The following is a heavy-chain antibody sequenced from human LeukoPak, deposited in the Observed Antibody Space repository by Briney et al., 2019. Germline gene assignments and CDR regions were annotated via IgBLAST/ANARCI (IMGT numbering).Heavy chain of an antibody. V-gene: IGHV4-59*01. CDR3: ARSSIAVAGLDF. CDR1: GGSISSNY. Sequence: SETLSLTCTVSGGSISSNYWSWIRQPPGKGLEWIGYIYYSGSTNYNPSLKSRVTISVDTSKNQFSLKLSSVTAADTAVYYCARSSIAVAGLDFWGQGTLVTVSS. J-gene: IGHJ4*02. CDR2: IYYSGST. D-gene: IGHD6-19*01.